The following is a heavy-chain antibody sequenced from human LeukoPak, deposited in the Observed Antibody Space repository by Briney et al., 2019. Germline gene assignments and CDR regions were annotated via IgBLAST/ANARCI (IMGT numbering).Heavy chain of an antibody. Sequence: SVKVSCKASGGTFSSYAISWVRQAPGQGLEWMGGIIPIFGTANYAQKFQGRVTITADESTSTAYMELSSLRSGDTAVYYCARGSRERFLEPNDYWGQGTLVIVSS. CDR3: ARGSRERFLEPNDY. J-gene: IGHJ4*02. CDR1: GGTFSSYA. D-gene: IGHD3-3*01. V-gene: IGHV1-69*01. CDR2: IIPIFGTA.